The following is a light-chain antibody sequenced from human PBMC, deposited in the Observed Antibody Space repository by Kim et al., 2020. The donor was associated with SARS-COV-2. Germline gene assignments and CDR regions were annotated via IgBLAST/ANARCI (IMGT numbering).Light chain of an antibody. J-gene: IGLJ2*01. CDR1: KLGDKY. Sequence: SYELTQPPSVSVSPGQTASITCSGDKLGDKYACWYQQKPGQSPVLVIYQDSKRPSGIPERFSGSNSGNTATLTISGPQPRVAADNYGQAWASRPARVF. V-gene: IGLV3-1*01. CDR2: QDS. CDR3: QAWASRPARV.